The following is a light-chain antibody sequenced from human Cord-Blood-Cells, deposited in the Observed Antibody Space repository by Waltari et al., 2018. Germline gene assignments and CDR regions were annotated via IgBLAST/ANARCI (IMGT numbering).Light chain of an antibody. CDR2: EGS. CDR1: SSDVGRCNL. CDR3: CSYAGSSTWV. J-gene: IGLJ3*02. Sequence: QSALTQAASVSGTPGQSLTISCTGTSSDVGRCNLVSWYQQHPGKAPIPMIYEGSKRPSGVSNRFSGSKSGNTASLTISGLQAEDEADYYCCSYAGSSTWVFGGGTKLTVL. V-gene: IGLV2-23*01.